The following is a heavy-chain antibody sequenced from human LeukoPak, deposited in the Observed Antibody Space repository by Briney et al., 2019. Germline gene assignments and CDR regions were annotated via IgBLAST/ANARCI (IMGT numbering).Heavy chain of an antibody. Sequence: GGSLRLSCAASGFTFSSYGVHWVRQAPGKGLEWVAVIWYDGSNKYYADSVKGRFTISRDNSKNTLYLQMNSLRAEDTAVYYCAREYGDYGGLYYYYYYMDVWGKGTTVTVSS. CDR1: GFTFSSYG. CDR2: IWYDGSNK. J-gene: IGHJ6*03. CDR3: AREYGDYGGLYYYYYYMDV. V-gene: IGHV3-33*01. D-gene: IGHD4-17*01.